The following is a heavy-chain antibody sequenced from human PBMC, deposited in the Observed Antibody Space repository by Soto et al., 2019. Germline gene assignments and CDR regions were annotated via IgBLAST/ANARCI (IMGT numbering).Heavy chain of an antibody. CDR2: IYYGGNT. CDR3: ARSSIEPRVFMYPFDS. CDR1: DGNIIGLGYY. D-gene: IGHD6-6*01. Sequence: LPYTVSDGNIIGLGYYWILNRKHPGKGLEWIGNIYYGGNTYYNPSLKSRVAISLDTSKNQFSLRLNSVTAADTAVYYCARSSIEPRVFMYPFDSWGQGTLVTVS. V-gene: IGHV4-39*01. J-gene: IGHJ4*02.